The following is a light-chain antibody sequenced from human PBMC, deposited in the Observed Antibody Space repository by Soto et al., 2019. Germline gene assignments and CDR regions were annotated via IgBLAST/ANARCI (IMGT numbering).Light chain of an antibody. CDR2: SNS. J-gene: IGLJ2*01. CDR3: AAWDDNLNGVL. CDR1: SSNVGSRP. Sequence: QSVLTQPPSASGTPGQRVTIYCSGSSSNVGSRPVNWYQQVSGTAPKLLMYSNSLRPSWVPDRFSGSKSGTSASLAISGLQSEDEAYYYCAAWDDNLNGVLIGGGTKLTVL. V-gene: IGLV1-44*01.